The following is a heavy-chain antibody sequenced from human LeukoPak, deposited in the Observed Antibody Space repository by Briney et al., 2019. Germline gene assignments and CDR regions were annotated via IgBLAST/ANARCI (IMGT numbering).Heavy chain of an antibody. D-gene: IGHD6-19*01. CDR2: ISAHNGNT. Sequence: ASVKVSCKASAYTFTSYGITWVRQAPGQGLEWMGWISAHNGNTNYAQKLQGRVTMTTDISTTTAYMELRRLSSDDTAVYYCARGGAYSSDWYVDYWGQGTLVTVSS. J-gene: IGHJ4*02. V-gene: IGHV1-18*01. CDR1: AYTFTSYG. CDR3: ARGGAYSSDWYVDY.